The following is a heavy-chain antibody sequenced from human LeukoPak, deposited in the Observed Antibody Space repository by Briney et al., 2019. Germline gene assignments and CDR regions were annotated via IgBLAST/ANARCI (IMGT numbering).Heavy chain of an antibody. V-gene: IGHV3-7*01. CDR3: ARDRSSGYDFWSGYRYGMDV. D-gene: IGHD3-3*01. CDR1: GFTFSSYW. CDR2: IKQDGSEK. Sequence: GGSLRLSCAASGFTFSSYWMSWVRQAPGKGLEWVANIKQDGSEKYYVDSVKGRFTISRDNAKNSLCLQMNSLRAEDTAVYYCARDRSSGYDFWSGYRYGMDVWGQGTTVIVSS. J-gene: IGHJ6*02.